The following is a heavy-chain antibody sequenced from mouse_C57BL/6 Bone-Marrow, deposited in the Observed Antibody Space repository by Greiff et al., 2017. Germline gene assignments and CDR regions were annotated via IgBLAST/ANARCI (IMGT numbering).Heavy chain of an antibody. D-gene: IGHD1-1*01. J-gene: IGHJ1*03. CDR2: IRNKANNHAT. Sequence: EVHLVESGGGLVQPGGSMKLSCAASGFTFSDAWMDWVRQSPEKGLEWVAEIRNKANNHATYYAESVKGRFTISRDDSKSSVYLQMNSLRAEDTGIYYCTRRTTVDWYFDVWGTGTTVTVSS. CDR3: TRRTTVDWYFDV. CDR1: GFTFSDAW. V-gene: IGHV6-6*01.